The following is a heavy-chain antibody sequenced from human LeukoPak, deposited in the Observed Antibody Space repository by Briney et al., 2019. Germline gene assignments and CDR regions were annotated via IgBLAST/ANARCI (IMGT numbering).Heavy chain of an antibody. CDR2: ISWNSGSI. Sequence: GGSLRLSCAASGFTFNDYAMHWVRQAPGKGLAWVSGISWNSGSIGYADSVKGRFTISRDNAKNSLNLQMNSLRAEDTALYYCAKGVGLRLGVYFDYWGQGTLVTVSS. V-gene: IGHV3-9*01. CDR3: AKGVGLRLGVYFDY. CDR1: GFTFNDYA. J-gene: IGHJ4*02. D-gene: IGHD3-16*01.